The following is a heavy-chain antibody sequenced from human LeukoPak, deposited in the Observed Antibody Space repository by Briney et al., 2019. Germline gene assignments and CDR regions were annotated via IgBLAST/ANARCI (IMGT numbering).Heavy chain of an antibody. J-gene: IGHJ4*02. D-gene: IGHD1-26*01. CDR1: GFIFSSYW. Sequence: GGSLRLSCAASGFIFSSYWMHWVRHAPGKGLVWVSRINSDGSSTSYADSVKGRFTISRDNAKNTLYLQMNSLRAEDTAVYYCARDRYSGSYSDYWGQGTLVTVSS. CDR2: INSDGSST. CDR3: ARDRYSGSYSDY. V-gene: IGHV3-74*01.